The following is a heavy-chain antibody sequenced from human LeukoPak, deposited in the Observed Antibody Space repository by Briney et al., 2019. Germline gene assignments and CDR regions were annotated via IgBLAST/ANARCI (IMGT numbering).Heavy chain of an antibody. Sequence: PSETLSLTCAVYGGSFRGYYWSRIRQPPGTGLECIGEINHSGSTNYNPSLKSRVTIAVDSSKNQFSLKLSSVTAADTAVYYCARQGVPAAIHFDYWGQGTLVTVSS. CDR3: ARQGVPAAIHFDY. D-gene: IGHD2-2*01. V-gene: IGHV4-34*01. CDR1: GGSFRGYY. CDR2: INHSGST. J-gene: IGHJ4*02.